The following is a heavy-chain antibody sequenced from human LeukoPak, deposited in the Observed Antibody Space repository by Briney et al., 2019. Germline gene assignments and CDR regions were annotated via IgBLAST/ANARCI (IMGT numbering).Heavy chain of an antibody. Sequence: PSQTLSLTCTVSGGSISSGGYYWSWIRQPPGKGPEWTGSIYYSGSTYYKPSLKSRVSVSADTSKNKFSLRLTSVTAADTAVYYCASGRNLDAFEIWGQGTMDTVSS. CDR2: IYYSGST. J-gene: IGHJ3*02. CDR3: ASGRNLDAFEI. CDR1: GGSISSGGYY. D-gene: IGHD2/OR15-2a*01. V-gene: IGHV4-39*01.